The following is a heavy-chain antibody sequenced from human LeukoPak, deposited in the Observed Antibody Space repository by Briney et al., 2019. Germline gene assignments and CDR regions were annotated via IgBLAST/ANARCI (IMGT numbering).Heavy chain of an antibody. V-gene: IGHV3-7*01. CDR2: IKEDGSER. Sequence: VASIKEDGSERQYVDSVKGRFTISRDNSKNTLYLQMNSLRAEDTAVYYCAKDGWRELDYWGQGTLVTVSS. CDR3: AKDGWRELDY. J-gene: IGHJ4*02. D-gene: IGHD6-19*01.